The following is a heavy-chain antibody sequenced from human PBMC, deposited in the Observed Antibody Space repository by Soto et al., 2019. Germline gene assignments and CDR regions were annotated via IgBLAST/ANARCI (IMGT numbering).Heavy chain of an antibody. Sequence: QAQVVESGGGVVQPGRSLRLSCTASGFNFSDFGMHWVRQAPGKGLEWVAVIWYDGSNQYYADSVKGRFTITRDNSKNTVYLQMDSLRAEDTAVYHCAGRTYGTPFGACDLWGPGTMVTVSS. J-gene: IGHJ3*01. CDR3: AGRTYGTPFGACDL. V-gene: IGHV3-33*01. D-gene: IGHD2-15*01. CDR2: IWYDGSNQ. CDR1: GFNFSDFG.